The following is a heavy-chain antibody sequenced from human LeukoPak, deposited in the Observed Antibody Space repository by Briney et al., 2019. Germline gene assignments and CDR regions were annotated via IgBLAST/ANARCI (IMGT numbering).Heavy chain of an antibody. V-gene: IGHV3-7*01. J-gene: IGHJ4*02. CDR1: GFTFSSFW. Sequence: GGSLRLPCAASGFTFSSFWMTWVRQAPGKGLEWVANINQDESEKYYVDSVKGRFTISRDNAKNSVYLQMNSLRAEDTAVYYCARDGGVSGYDLLDYWGQGTLVTVSS. CDR2: INQDESEK. D-gene: IGHD5-12*01. CDR3: ARDGGVSGYDLLDY.